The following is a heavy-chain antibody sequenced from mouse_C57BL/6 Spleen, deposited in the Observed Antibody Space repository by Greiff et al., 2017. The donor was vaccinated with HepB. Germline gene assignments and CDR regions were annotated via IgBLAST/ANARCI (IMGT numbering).Heavy chain of an antibody. J-gene: IGHJ1*03. V-gene: IGHV1-81*01. Sequence: VQLQQSGAELARPGASVKLSCKASGYTFTSYGISWVKQRTGQGLEWIGEIYPRSGNTYYNEKFKGKATLTADKSSSTAYMELRSLTSEDSAVYFCAREVYYYGSSGYFDVWGTGTTVTVSS. CDR3: AREVYYYGSSGYFDV. CDR1: GYTFTSYG. D-gene: IGHD1-1*01. CDR2: IYPRSGNT.